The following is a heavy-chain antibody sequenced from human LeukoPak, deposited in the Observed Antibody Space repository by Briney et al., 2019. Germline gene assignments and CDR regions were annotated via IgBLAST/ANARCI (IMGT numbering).Heavy chain of an antibody. J-gene: IGHJ6*03. V-gene: IGHV3-23*01. Sequence: GGSLRLSCAASGFTFSSYAMSWVRQAPGKGLEWVSAISGSGGSTYYADSVKGRFTISRDNSKNTLYLQMNSLRAEDTAVYNCAKGDFYGSGRDYYYYMDVWGKGTTVTISS. CDR2: ISGSGGST. CDR1: GFTFSSYA. D-gene: IGHD3-10*01. CDR3: AKGDFYGSGRDYYYYMDV.